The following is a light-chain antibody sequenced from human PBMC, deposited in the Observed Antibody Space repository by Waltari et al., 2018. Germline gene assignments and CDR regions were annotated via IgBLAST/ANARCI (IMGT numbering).Light chain of an antibody. V-gene: IGLV1-40*01. CDR2: GST. CDR3: QSYDTSLSVV. CDR1: GPNIGAGSD. J-gene: IGLJ3*02. Sequence: QSVLTQPPSVSGAPGQRVTIPCTGTGPNIGAGSDVLWDQQLPRAAPKLLIFGSTSRPLGVPDRFFGSTSGTSASLAITGLQAEDEADYYCQSYDTSLSVVFGGGTKLTVL.